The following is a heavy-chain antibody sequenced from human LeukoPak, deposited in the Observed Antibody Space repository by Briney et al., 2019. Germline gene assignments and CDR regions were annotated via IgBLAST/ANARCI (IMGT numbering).Heavy chain of an antibody. J-gene: IGHJ4*02. V-gene: IGHV3-30*04. CDR3: ARGYSSSWPDY. D-gene: IGHD6-13*01. CDR2: ISYDGSNK. Sequence: GGSLRLSCAASGFTFSSYAMHWVRQAPGKGLEWVAVISYDGSNKYYADSVKGRFTISRDNSKNTLYLQMNSLRAEDTAVYCCARGYSSSWPDYWGQGTLVTVSS. CDR1: GFTFSSYA.